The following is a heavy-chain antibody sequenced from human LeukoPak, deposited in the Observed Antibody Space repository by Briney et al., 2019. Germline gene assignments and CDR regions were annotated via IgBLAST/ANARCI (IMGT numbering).Heavy chain of an antibody. V-gene: IGHV1-18*01. CDR1: GYTFTRYG. CDR3: AREPNWNDEKTFDY. D-gene: IGHD1-1*01. J-gene: IGHJ4*02. Sequence: GASVKVSCKASGYTFTRYGISWVRQAPRQGLEWMGWISAYNGNTNYAQKLQGRVTMTTDTSTSTAYMELRSLRSDDTAVYYCAREPNWNDEKTFDYWGQGTLVTVSS. CDR2: ISAYNGNT.